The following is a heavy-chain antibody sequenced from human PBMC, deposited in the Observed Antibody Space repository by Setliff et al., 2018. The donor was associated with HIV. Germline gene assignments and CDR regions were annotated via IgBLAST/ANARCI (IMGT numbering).Heavy chain of an antibody. CDR1: GFIFNDYW. CDR3: ARDDYLDGR. D-gene: IGHD4-17*01. Sequence: GESLKISCAASGFIFNDYWMAWVRQAPGKGLEWVAHINRDGDQKNYVDSVKGRFIISRDNAKNSVYLHMNSLRVEDTAVYYCARDDYLDGRWGQGTMVTVSS. V-gene: IGHV3-7*03. J-gene: IGHJ4*02. CDR2: INRDGDQK.